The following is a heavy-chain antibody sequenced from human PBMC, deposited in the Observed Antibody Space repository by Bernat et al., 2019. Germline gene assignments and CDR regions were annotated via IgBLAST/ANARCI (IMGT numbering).Heavy chain of an antibody. CDR2: FDPEDGET. J-gene: IGHJ2*01. CDR1: YTLTELS. CDR3: ATAVDMNTVTTGRADGYCDL. Sequence: YTLTELSMHWVRQAPGKGLEWMGGFDPEDGETIYAQKFQGRVTMTEDTSTDTAYMELSSLRSEDTAVYYGATAVDMNTVTTGRADGYCDLGGRGT. D-gene: IGHD4-17*01. V-gene: IGHV1-24*01.